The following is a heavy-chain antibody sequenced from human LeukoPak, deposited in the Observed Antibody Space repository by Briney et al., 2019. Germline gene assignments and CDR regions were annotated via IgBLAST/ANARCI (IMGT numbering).Heavy chain of an antibody. J-gene: IGHJ5*02. CDR1: GGSFSGYY. CDR2: INHSGST. V-gene: IGHV4-34*01. D-gene: IGHD3-10*01. CDR3: ARLRGSGSYYNVERKNWFDP. Sequence: SETLSLTCAVYGGSFSGYYWSWIRQPPGKGLEWIGEINHSGSTNYNPSLKSRVTISVDTSKNQFSLKLSSVTAADTAVYYCARLRGSGSYYNVERKNWFDPWGQGTLVTVSS.